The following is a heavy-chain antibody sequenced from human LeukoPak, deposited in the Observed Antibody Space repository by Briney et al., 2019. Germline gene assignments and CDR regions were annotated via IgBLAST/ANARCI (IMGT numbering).Heavy chain of an antibody. J-gene: IGHJ3*02. Sequence: AGGSLRLSCAASGFTFDDYGMSWVRQAPGKGLEWVSGINWKGGSTGYADSVKGRFTISRDNAKNSLYLQMNSLRAEDTALYYCARDISGSYSRGHAFDIWGQGTMVTVSS. CDR1: GFTFDDYG. CDR2: INWKGGST. V-gene: IGHV3-20*04. CDR3: ARDISGSYSRGHAFDI. D-gene: IGHD1-26*01.